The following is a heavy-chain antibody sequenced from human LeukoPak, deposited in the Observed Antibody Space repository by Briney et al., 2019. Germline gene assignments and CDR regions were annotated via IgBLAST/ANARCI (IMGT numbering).Heavy chain of an antibody. CDR1: GFTFSSYS. J-gene: IGHJ4*02. CDR2: ISSSSSYI. V-gene: IGHV3-21*01. D-gene: IGHD5-18*01. Sequence: PGGSLRLSCAASGFTFSSYSMNWVRQAPGKGLEWVSSISSSSSYIYYADSVKGRFTISRDNAKNSLYLQMNSLGAKDTAVYYCARGLRRYSYGSDYWGQGTLVTVSS. CDR3: ARGLRRYSYGSDY.